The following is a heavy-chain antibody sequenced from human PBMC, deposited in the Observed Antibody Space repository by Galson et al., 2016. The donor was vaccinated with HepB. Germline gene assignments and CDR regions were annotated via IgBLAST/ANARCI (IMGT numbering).Heavy chain of an antibody. CDR2: MSTTGST. Sequence: TLSLTCSVSGGSINSGSNFWSWIRQSAGKGLEWLGRMSTTGSTNYSPSLMGRLSIAMGTSKNQFTLDLISVTVADTAWYYCARESDYKDAFDIWGQGTMVTVSS. J-gene: IGHJ3*02. D-gene: IGHD4-11*01. CDR3: ARESDYKDAFDI. CDR1: GGSINSGSNF. V-gene: IGHV4-61*02.